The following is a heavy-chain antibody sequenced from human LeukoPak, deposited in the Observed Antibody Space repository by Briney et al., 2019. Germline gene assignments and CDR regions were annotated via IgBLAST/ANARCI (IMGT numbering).Heavy chain of an antibody. CDR1: GFTFSSYA. CDR2: ISGSGGST. Sequence: GGSLRLSCAASGFTFSSYAMSWVRQAPGKGLEWVSAISGSGGSTYYADSVKGRFTISRDNSKNTLYLQMNSLSPEHTAVYYCAKDHGCSRPTCYFPNWGQGNLVTVSS. J-gene: IGHJ4*02. CDR3: AKDHGCSRPTCYFPN. V-gene: IGHV3-23*01. D-gene: IGHD2-2*01.